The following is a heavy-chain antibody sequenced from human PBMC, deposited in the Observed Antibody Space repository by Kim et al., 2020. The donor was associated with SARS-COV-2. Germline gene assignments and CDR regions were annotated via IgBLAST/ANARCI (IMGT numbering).Heavy chain of an antibody. V-gene: IGHV3-74*01. CDR2: INNEATIT. CDR3: ARWDFPVGISNNEPEIAL. Sequence: GGSLRLSCAASGFTFSAYWMHWVRQVPGKGLVWLSRINNEATITDYAESVKGRFTISRDNDKNILFLQMNSLRADDTAVYYCARWDFPVGISNNEPEIALWGQGTLVTVSS. CDR1: GFTFSAYW. J-gene: IGHJ4*02. D-gene: IGHD1-26*01.